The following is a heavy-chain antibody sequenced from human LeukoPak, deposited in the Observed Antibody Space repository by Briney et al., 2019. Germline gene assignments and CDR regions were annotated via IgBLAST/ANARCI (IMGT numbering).Heavy chain of an antibody. Sequence: PGGSLRLSCAAPGFTFSSYEMNWVRQAPGKGLEWVSYISSSSSTIYYADSVKGRFTISRDNAKNSLYMQMNSLRAEDTAVYYCARELGSAVAAIDYWGQGTLVTVSS. J-gene: IGHJ4*02. D-gene: IGHD6-19*01. CDR1: GFTFSSYE. CDR2: ISSSSSTI. V-gene: IGHV3-48*01. CDR3: ARELGSAVAAIDY.